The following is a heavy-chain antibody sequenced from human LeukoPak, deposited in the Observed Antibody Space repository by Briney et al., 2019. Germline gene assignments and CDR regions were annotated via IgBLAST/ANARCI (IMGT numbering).Heavy chain of an antibody. D-gene: IGHD3-10*01. V-gene: IGHV3-48*04. CDR1: GFTFSSYS. CDR2: ISSSSSTI. CDR3: ARVLLWFGERLFDY. J-gene: IGHJ4*02. Sequence: PGGSLRLSCAASGFTFSSYSMNWVRQAPGKGLEWVSYISSSSSTIYYADSVKGRFTISRDNAKNSLYPQMNSLRAEDTAVYYCARVLLWFGERLFDYWGQGTLVTVSS.